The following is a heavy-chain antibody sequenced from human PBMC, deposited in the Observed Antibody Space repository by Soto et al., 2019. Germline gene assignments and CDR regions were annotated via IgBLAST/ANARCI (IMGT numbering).Heavy chain of an antibody. D-gene: IGHD2-2*01. CDR2: IYYGGTT. J-gene: IGHJ4*01. Sequence: SETLSLTCTVSGGSFITINHYWVWLRQPQGKGLEMIGSIYYGGTTHYTPSLKSRVTISVDTPKNEFSLKMDSVTVADTAVYYCARRSQLTWPACWGHGTPVT. CDR1: GGSFITINHY. CDR3: ARRSQLTWPAC. V-gene: IGHV4-39*01.